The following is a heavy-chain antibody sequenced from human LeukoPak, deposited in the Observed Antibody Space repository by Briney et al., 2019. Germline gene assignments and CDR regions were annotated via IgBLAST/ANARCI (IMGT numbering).Heavy chain of an antibody. J-gene: IGHJ3*02. CDR1: RGSISSYY. CDR3: ARVLYYYDSSGYYYDAFDI. Sequence: KPSESLSLTCVVPRGSISSYYWSWIRQPPGKGLEWIGYTLYSGSTNYNPSLKSRVTISVDTSKTQFSLKLSSVTAADTAVYYCARVLYYYDSSGYYYDAFDIWGQGTTVTVSS. CDR2: TLYSGST. D-gene: IGHD3-22*01. V-gene: IGHV4-59*01.